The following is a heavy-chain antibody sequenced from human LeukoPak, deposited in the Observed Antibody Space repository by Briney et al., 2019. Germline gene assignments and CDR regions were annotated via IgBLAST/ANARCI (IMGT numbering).Heavy chain of an antibody. CDR2: ISHTGTTM. Sequence: PGGSLRLSCAASGFTFSSYEMNWVRQAPGKGLEWVSYISHTGTTMYYADSVKGRFTLSRDNARNSLYLQMNSLRAEDTAVYYCARGHWGLDSWGQGFLVTVSS. J-gene: IGHJ4*02. V-gene: IGHV3-48*03. CDR1: GFTFSSYE. CDR3: ARGHWGLDS. D-gene: IGHD7-27*01.